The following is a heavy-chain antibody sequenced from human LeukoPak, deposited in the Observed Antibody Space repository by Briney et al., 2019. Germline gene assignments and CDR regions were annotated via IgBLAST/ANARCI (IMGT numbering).Heavy chain of an antibody. CDR1: GFTFSSYA. J-gene: IGHJ4*02. Sequence: PSGGSLRLSCAASGFTFSSYAMSWVRQAPGKGLEWVSAISGSGGSTYYADSVKGRFTISRDNSKNTLYLQMNSLRAEDTAVYYCAKTQSLDYDYVWGSYHGESAPNSPYYFDYWGQGTLVTVSS. CDR2: ISGSGGST. D-gene: IGHD3-16*02. V-gene: IGHV3-23*01. CDR3: AKTQSLDYDYVWGSYHGESAPNSPYYFDY.